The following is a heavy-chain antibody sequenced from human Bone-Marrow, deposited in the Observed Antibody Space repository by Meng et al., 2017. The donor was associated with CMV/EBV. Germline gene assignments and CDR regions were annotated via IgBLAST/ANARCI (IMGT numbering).Heavy chain of an antibody. V-gene: IGHV5-51*01. J-gene: IGHJ6*02. CDR1: GYSFTSYW. CDR2: IYPGDSDT. Sequence: KVSCKGSGYSFTSYWIGWVRQMPGKGLEWMGIIYPGDSDTRYSPSFQGQVTISADKSISTAYLQWSSLKASDTAMYYRARLRGSGSYYKNTHYYYYGMDVWGQGTTVTVSS. D-gene: IGHD3-10*01. CDR3: ARLRGSGSYYKNTHYYYYGMDV.